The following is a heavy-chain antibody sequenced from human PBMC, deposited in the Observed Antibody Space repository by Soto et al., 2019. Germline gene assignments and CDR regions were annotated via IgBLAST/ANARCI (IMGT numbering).Heavy chain of an antibody. Sequence: GGSLRLSCAASGFTFSSYEMNWVRQAPGKGLEWVSYISSSGSTIYYADSVKGRFTISRDNAKNSLYLQMNSLRAEDTAVYYCARARGVTIFSHGMDVWGQGTTVTVSS. D-gene: IGHD3-9*01. CDR3: ARARGVTIFSHGMDV. J-gene: IGHJ6*02. V-gene: IGHV3-48*03. CDR2: ISSSGSTI. CDR1: GFTFSSYE.